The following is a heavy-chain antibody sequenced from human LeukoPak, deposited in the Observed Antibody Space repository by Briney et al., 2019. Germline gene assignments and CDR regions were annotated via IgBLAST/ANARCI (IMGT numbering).Heavy chain of an antibody. CDR2: IYYSGST. CDR3: ARWGYYYDSSGYYPGDY. D-gene: IGHD3-22*01. V-gene: IGHV4-59*08. Sequence: SETLSLTCTVSGGSISSYYWSWIRQPPGKGLEWIGYIYYSGSTNYNPSLKSRVTISVDTSKNQFSLKLSSVTAADTAVYYCARWGYYYDSSGYYPGDYWGQGTLVTVSS. CDR1: GGSISSYY. J-gene: IGHJ4*02.